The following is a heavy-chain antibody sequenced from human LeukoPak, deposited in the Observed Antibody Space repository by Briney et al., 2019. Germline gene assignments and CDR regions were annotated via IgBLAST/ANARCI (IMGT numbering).Heavy chain of an antibody. D-gene: IGHD6-13*01. J-gene: IGHJ6*03. Sequence: ASVKVSCKASGYTFTGYYMHWVRQAPGQGLEWMGWINPNSGGTNYAQKFQGRVTMTRGTSISTAYMELRSLRSDDTAVYYCARVGSIAAAGTVDYYYYYMDVWGKGTTVTVSS. CDR2: INPNSGGT. CDR1: GYTFTGYY. CDR3: ARVGSIAAAGTVDYYYYYMDV. V-gene: IGHV1-2*02.